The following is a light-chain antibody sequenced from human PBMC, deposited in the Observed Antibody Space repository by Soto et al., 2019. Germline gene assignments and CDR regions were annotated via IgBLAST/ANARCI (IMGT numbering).Light chain of an antibody. CDR2: GAS. V-gene: IGKV3-15*01. CDR3: QQYDNWPIT. CDR1: QSVNSN. J-gene: IGKJ5*01. Sequence: EIVLTQSPATVSGSPGEGARGSCRASQSVNSNLAWYQQKPGQAPRLLIYGASSRATDIPGRFSGSGSGTEFTLTISSLQSEDSAVYHCQQYDNWPITFGQGTRLEI.